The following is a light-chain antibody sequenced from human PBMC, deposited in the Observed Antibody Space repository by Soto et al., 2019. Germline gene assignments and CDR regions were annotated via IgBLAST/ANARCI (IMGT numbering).Light chain of an antibody. CDR3: CSYADGSIYF. V-gene: IGLV2-11*01. CDR1: SSDVGAYNY. CDR2: YVD. J-gene: IGLJ1*01. Sequence: QSALTQPRSVSGSPGQSVTISCTGTSSDVGAYNYVSWYQQHPGKGPKLMIYYVDHRPSGVSSRFSGSKSGNTASLTISGLQAEDEGDYYCCSYADGSIYFFGTGTKLTVL.